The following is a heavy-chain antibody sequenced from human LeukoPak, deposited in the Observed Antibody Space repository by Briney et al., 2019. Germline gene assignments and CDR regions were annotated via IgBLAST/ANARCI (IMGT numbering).Heavy chain of an antibody. CDR2: ISGDGGST. CDR1: GFTFEDYA. J-gene: IGHJ4*02. Sequence: GGSLRLSCAASGFTFEDYAMHWVRQAPGKGLEWVSLISGDGGSTYYADSVKGRFTISRDNSKNSLYLQMNSLRTEDTALYYCAKDNYYDSSGYSATFDYWGQGTLVTVSS. V-gene: IGHV3-43*02. D-gene: IGHD3-22*01. CDR3: AKDNYYDSSGYSATFDY.